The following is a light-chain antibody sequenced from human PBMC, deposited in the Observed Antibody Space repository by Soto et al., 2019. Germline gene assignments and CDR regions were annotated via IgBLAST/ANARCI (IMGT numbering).Light chain of an antibody. CDR1: SSDVGGYNY. CDR2: EVS. J-gene: IGLJ1*01. CDR3: SSYTSSSTSYV. Sequence: QSALTQPASVSGSPGQSITISCTGTSSDVGGYNYVSWYQHHPGKAPKLMIYEVSNWPSGVSNRFSGSKSGNTASLTISGLQAEDEADYYCSSYTSSSTSYVFGTGTKVTVL. V-gene: IGLV2-14*01.